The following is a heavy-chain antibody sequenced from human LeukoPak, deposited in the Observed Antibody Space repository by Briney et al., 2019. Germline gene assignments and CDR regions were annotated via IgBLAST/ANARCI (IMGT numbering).Heavy chain of an antibody. CDR2: IYYSGST. Sequence: PSETLSLTCTVSGGSISSGDYYWSWIRQPPGKGLEWIGYIYYSGSTYYNPSLKSRVTISVDTSKNQFSLKLSSATAADTAVYYCALYCSSTSCYSAFDIWGQGTMVTVSS. J-gene: IGHJ3*02. D-gene: IGHD2-2*01. CDR1: GGSISSGDYY. V-gene: IGHV4-30-4*01. CDR3: ALYCSSTSCYSAFDI.